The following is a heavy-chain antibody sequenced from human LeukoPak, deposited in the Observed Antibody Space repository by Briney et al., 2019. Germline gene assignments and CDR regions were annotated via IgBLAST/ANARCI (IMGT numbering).Heavy chain of an antibody. CDR1: GGSISSGSYY. D-gene: IGHD2-2*02. V-gene: IGHV4-61*02. CDR3: ARDLFRYCSSTSCYTTYWYFDL. Sequence: SETLSLTCTVSGGSISSGSYYWSWIRQPAGKGLEWIGRIYTSGSTNYNPSLKSRVTISVDTSKNQFFLKLSSVTAADTAVYYCARDLFRYCSSTSCYTTYWYFDLWGRGTLVTVSS. CDR2: IYTSGST. J-gene: IGHJ2*01.